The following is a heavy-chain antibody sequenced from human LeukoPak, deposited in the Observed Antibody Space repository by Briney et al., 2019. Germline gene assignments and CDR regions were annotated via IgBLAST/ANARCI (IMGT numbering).Heavy chain of an antibody. D-gene: IGHD3-10*01. CDR3: ARVATMVRGSNGMDV. Sequence: PSETLSLTCTVSGGSISNYYWTWIRQPPGKGLEWIGYIYYSGSTNYNPSLRSRATISVDTSKKQFSLNLSSETAADTALYYCARVATMVRGSNGMDVWGKGTTVTVSS. CDR1: GGSISNYY. J-gene: IGHJ6*04. CDR2: IYYSGST. V-gene: IGHV4-59*01.